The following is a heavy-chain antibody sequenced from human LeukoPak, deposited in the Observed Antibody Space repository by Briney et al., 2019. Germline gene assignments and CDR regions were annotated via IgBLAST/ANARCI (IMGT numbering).Heavy chain of an antibody. CDR1: GGSFSGYY. D-gene: IGHD2-2*02. J-gene: IGHJ4*02. V-gene: IGHV4-34*12. CDR3: ARAGVGYCSSTSCYRGSYQF. Sequence: PSETLSLTCAVCGGSFSGYYWRWIREPPGKGGEWIGEIIHSGSTNYNPSLKSRVTISVDTSKNQFSLKLSSVTAADTAVYYCARAGVGYCSSTSCYRGSYQFWGQGTLVTVSS. CDR2: IIHSGST.